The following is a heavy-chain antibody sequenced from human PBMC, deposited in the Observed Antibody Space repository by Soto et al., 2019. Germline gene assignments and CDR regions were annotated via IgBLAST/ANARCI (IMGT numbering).Heavy chain of an antibody. CDR2: IYPGDSDT. V-gene: IGHV5-51*01. CDR1: GYSFTNYW. CDR3: ARSPHYDFWSGYYFDY. D-gene: IGHD3-3*01. J-gene: IGHJ4*02. Sequence: PGESLKISWKGSGYSFTNYWIGWVRQMPGKGLEWMGIIYPGDSDTRYSPSFQGQVTMSADKSISIAYLQWSSLKASDTAMYYCARSPHYDFWSGYYFDYWGQGTLVTAPQ.